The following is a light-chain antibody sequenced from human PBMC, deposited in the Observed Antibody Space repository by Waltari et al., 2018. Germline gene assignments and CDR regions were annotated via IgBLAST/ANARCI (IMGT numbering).Light chain of an antibody. V-gene: IGKV4-1*01. Sequence: DIVMTQSPESLAVSLGERATINCTSSQSLFYSSSNMNFLAWYQQRPGQHPRLLIYWASARESGVPDRFSGSGSGTDFTLTISSLQAEDVAVYYCQQYYTSLLTFGGGTKVEI. CDR3: QQYYTSLLT. J-gene: IGKJ4*01. CDR2: WAS. CDR1: QSLFYSSSNMNF.